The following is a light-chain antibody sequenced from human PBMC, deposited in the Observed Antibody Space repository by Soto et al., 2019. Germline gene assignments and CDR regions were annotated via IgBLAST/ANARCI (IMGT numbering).Light chain of an antibody. CDR3: SSYTSSSTHVV. Sequence: QSVLTQPPSVSETPGQRVTISCSGSSSNIGSNTVNWYRQLPETAPKLMIYDVSNRPSGVSDRFSGSKSGNTASLTISGLQAEDEADYYCSSYTSSSTHVVFGGGTKLTVL. V-gene: IGLV1-44*01. CDR1: SSNIGSNT. J-gene: IGLJ2*01. CDR2: DVS.